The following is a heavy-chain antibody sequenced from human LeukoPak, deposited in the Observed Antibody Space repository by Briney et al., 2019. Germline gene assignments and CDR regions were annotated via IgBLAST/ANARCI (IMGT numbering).Heavy chain of an antibody. J-gene: IGHJ4*02. CDR3: ACYGIEPLY. CDR1: GLTFRAYY. D-gene: IGHD2/OR15-2a*01. CDR2: INTDGSDT. Sequence: PGGSLRLSCAASGLTFRAYYTHWFRQGTGKGLVWVSRINTDGSDTTYADSVKGRFTVSRDNAKNTLYLQMNSLRAEDTAVYYCACYGIEPLYWGQGTLVTVSS. V-gene: IGHV3-74*01.